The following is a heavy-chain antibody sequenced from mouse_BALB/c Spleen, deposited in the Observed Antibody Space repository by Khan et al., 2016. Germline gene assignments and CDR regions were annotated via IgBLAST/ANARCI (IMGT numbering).Heavy chain of an antibody. Sequence: QVQLKQSGPGLVAPSQSLSITCTVSGFSLTGYGVNWVRQPPGKGLEWLGMLWGDGSTDYNSALKSRLSISKANSKSQVFLTMNSLQTDGTARYYCARTYGHYAMDYWGQGTSVTVSS. CDR2: LWGDGST. CDR3: ARTYGHYAMDY. CDR1: GFSLTGYG. V-gene: IGHV2-6-7*01. J-gene: IGHJ4*01. D-gene: IGHD1-2*01.